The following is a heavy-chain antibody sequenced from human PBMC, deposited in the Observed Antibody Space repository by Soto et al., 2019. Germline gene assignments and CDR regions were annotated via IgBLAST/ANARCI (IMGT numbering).Heavy chain of an antibody. Sequence: GESLRLSCAASGFTFSSYAMSWVRQAPGKGLEWVSTISGSGGSTYYADSVKGRFTISRDNSKNTLYLQMNSLRAEDTAVYHCAKDLAREWLRKYGMDVWGQGTTVTVSS. CDR3: AKDLAREWLRKYGMDV. V-gene: IGHV3-23*01. J-gene: IGHJ6*02. CDR1: GFTFSSYA. CDR2: ISGSGGST. D-gene: IGHD5-12*01.